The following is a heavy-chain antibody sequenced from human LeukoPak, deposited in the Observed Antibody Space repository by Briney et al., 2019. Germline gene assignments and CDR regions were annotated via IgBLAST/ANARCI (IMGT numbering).Heavy chain of an antibody. CDR3: ARAGIMITFGGPPGWLYFDY. V-gene: IGHV1-18*01. D-gene: IGHD3-16*01. J-gene: IGHJ4*02. Sequence: ASVKVSCKASGYTFTSYGISWVRQAPGQGLEWMGWISAYNGNTNYAQKLQGRVTMTTDTSTSTAYMELRSLRSDDTAVYYCARAGIMITFGGPPGWLYFDYWGQGTLVTVSS. CDR1: GYTFTSYG. CDR2: ISAYNGNT.